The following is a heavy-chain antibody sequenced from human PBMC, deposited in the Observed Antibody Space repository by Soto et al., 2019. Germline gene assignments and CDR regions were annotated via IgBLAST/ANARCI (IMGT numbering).Heavy chain of an antibody. V-gene: IGHV3-30*03. CDR3: ASFSSGWYGNVDY. CDR2: ISYDGSNK. J-gene: IGHJ4*02. Sequence: GGSLRLSCAASGLTFSSYGMHWVRQAPGKGLEWVAVISYDGSNKYYADSVKGRFTISRDNSKNTLYLQMNSLRAEDTAVYYCASFSSGWYGNVDYWGQGTLVTVSS. CDR1: GLTFSSYG. D-gene: IGHD6-19*01.